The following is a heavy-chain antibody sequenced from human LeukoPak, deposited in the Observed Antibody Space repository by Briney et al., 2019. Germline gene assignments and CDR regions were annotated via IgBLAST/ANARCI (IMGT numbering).Heavy chain of an antibody. CDR2: IYYSGGT. CDR1: GESINNRDSY. D-gene: IGHD5-24*01. V-gene: IGHV4-39*01. CDR3: ARHAYNYGLDYFYH. J-gene: IGHJ1*01. Sequence: SETLSLTCIVSGESINNRDSYWGWIRQTPGKGLQWIGSIYYSGGTYSNPSLKSRVRMSVDTSKNHFSLELTSVTAADTAVYYCARHAYNYGLDYFYHGGQGTLVTVSS.